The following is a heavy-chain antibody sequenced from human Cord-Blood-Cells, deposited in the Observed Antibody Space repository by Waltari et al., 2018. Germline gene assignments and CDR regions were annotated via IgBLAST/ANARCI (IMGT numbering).Heavy chain of an antibody. J-gene: IGHJ4*02. V-gene: IGHV4-38-2*01. CDR2: IYHSGST. CDR3: ARYSGGFDY. CDR1: GYSISSGYY. Sequence: QVQLQESGPGLVKPSETLSLTCAVSGYSISSGYYWGWIRQPPGKGLEWIGSIYHSGSTYYTPSLKSRVTISVDTSKNQFSLKLSSVTAADTAVYYCARYSGGFDYWGQGTLVTVSS. D-gene: IGHD3-16*01.